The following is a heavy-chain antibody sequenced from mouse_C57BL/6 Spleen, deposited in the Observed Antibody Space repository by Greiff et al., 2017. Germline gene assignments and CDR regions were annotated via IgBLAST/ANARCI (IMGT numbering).Heavy chain of an antibody. CDR3: ARSDDYDGFAY. CDR2: IYPGSGST. CDR1: GYTFTSYW. Sequence: QVQLQQPGAELVKPGASVKMSCKASGYTFTSYWITWVKQRPGQGLEWLGDIYPGSGSTNYNEKFKSKATLTVDTSSSTTYMQLSSLTSEDSAVYYCARSDDYDGFAYWGQGTLVTVSA. V-gene: IGHV1-55*01. J-gene: IGHJ3*01. D-gene: IGHD2-4*01.